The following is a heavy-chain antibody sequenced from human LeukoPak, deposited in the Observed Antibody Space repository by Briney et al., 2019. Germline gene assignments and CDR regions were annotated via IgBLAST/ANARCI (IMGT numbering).Heavy chain of an antibody. CDR3: AKGPTVTIFGVVITSPYNWFDP. CDR2: ISGDGRST. J-gene: IGHJ5*02. CDR1: GFNFASYA. V-gene: IGHV3-23*01. D-gene: IGHD3-3*01. Sequence: GGSLRLSCTASGFNFASYAMKWVRQAPGKGLESVSAISGDGRSTYYAGSVKGRFTISRDNSKNTLYLQMNSLRAEDTAVYYCAKGPTVTIFGVVITSPYNWFDPWGQGTLVTVSS.